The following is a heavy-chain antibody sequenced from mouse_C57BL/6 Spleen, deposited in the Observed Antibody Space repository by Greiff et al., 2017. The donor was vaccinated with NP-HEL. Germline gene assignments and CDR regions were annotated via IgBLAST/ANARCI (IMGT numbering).Heavy chain of an antibody. J-gene: IGHJ4*01. CDR3: TKAQATDYYAMDY. CDR2: IDPEDGDT. V-gene: IGHV14-1*01. D-gene: IGHD3-2*02. Sequence: VQLKESGAELVRPGASVKFSCTASGFNIKDYYMHWVKQRPEQGLEWIGRIDPEDGDTEYDPKFQGKATMTADTSSNTAYLQLSSLTSDDTAVYYCTKAQATDYYAMDYWGQGTSVTVSS. CDR1: GFNIKDYY.